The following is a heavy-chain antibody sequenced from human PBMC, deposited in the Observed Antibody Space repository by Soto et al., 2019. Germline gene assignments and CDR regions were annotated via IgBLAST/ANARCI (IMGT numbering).Heavy chain of an antibody. CDR3: ARDMSSSGDYYYYGMDV. D-gene: IGHD6-6*01. J-gene: IGHJ6*02. Sequence: ASVKVSCKASGGTFSSYAISWVRQAPGQGLEWMGGIIPIFGTANYAQKFQGRVTITADESTSTAYMELSSLRSEDTAVYYCARDMSSSGDYYYYGMDVWGQGTTVTVSS. CDR2: IIPIFGTA. V-gene: IGHV1-69*13. CDR1: GGTFSSYA.